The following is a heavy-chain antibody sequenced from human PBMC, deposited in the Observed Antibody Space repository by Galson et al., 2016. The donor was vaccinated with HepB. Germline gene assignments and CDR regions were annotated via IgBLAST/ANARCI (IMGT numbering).Heavy chain of an antibody. V-gene: IGHV3-30*04. CDR1: GFTFSSYA. J-gene: IGHJ5*02. D-gene: IGHD2-15*01. CDR3: AREGTAGPRIGWLDP. Sequence: SLRLSCAASGFTFSSYAMHWVRQTPGKGLEWVALISYDGSIKYYADSVKARFTISRDNSKDTLYLQMISLTVDDTAVYFCAREGTAGPRIGWLDPWGQGTLVTVSS. CDR2: ISYDGSIK.